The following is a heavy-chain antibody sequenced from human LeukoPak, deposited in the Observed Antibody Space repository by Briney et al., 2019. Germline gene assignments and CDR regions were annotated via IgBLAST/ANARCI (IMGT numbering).Heavy chain of an antibody. J-gene: IGHJ6*02. CDR3: ARAYDSSGSYYYYGMDV. Sequence: PGGSLRLSCVASGFTFSNYWMSWVRQAPGKGLEWVANIKQDGSEENYVDSVKGRFTISRDNAKDSLSLQMNSLRAEDTAVYYCARAYDSSGSYYYYGMDVWGQGTTVTVSS. D-gene: IGHD3-22*01. V-gene: IGHV3-7*01. CDR1: GFTFSNYW. CDR2: IKQDGSEE.